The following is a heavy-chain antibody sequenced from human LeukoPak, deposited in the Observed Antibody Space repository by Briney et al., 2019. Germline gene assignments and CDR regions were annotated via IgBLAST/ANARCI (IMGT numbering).Heavy chain of an antibody. CDR3: ARDRGYSTFDY. D-gene: IGHD3-22*01. J-gene: IGHJ4*02. V-gene: IGHV3-7*01. CDR2: SDQDESEK. CDR1: GFTFSSYW. Sequence: GGSLRLSCEASGFTFSSYWMSWVRQPPGKGLEWVANSDQDESEKNYVDSVKGRFTISRDNAKNSLYLQMNSLRAEDTALYYCARDRGYSTFDYWGQGILVTVSS.